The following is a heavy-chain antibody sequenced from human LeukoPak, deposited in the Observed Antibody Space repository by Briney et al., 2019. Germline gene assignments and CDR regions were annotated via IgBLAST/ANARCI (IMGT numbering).Heavy chain of an antibody. J-gene: IGHJ6*03. CDR1: GGSISNYY. CDR2: IYYNGRA. Sequence: SETLSLTCTVSGGSISNYYWSWIRQPPGKGLEFIGYIYYNGRADYNPSLKSRVTMSVDTSKNHFSLKLTSVTAADTAVYFCARAASSGPLFTYHMDVWGKGTTVTVSS. CDR3: ARAASSGPLFTYHMDV. V-gene: IGHV4-59*01. D-gene: IGHD3-22*01.